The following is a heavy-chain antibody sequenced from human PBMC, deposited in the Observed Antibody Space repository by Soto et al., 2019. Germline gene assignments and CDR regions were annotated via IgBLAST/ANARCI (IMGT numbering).Heavy chain of an antibody. CDR3: AKNLWDYGDYGY. CDR2: IYSGGST. J-gene: IGHJ4*02. Sequence: PGESLKISCAASGFTVSSNFMSWVRQAPGKGLEWVSVIYSGGSTYYADSVKGRFTISRDNSKNTLYLQMNSLRAEDTAVYYCAKNLWDYGDYGYWGQGTPVTVSS. D-gene: IGHD4-17*01. V-gene: IGHV3-53*01. CDR1: GFTVSSNF.